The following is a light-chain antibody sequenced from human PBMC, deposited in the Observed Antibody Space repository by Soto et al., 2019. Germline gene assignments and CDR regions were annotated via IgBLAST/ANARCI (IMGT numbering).Light chain of an antibody. Sequence: QSVLTQPPSASGTPGQRVTISCSGSSSNIGSNYVYSYQQLPGTTPKLLIYRNNQRPSGVPDRFSGSKSGTSASLVISGLRSEDEADYYCAAWDDSLSGVVFGGGTKVTVL. V-gene: IGLV1-47*01. CDR3: AAWDDSLSGVV. J-gene: IGLJ2*01. CDR1: SSNIGSNY. CDR2: RNN.